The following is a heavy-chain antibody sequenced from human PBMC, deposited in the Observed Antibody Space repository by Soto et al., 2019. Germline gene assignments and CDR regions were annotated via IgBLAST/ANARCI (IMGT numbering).Heavy chain of an antibody. D-gene: IGHD3-16*01. CDR2: ISYDGSTK. CDR1: GFTFSSYA. Sequence: QVQLVESGGGVVQPGRSLRLSCEASGFTFSSYAMHWVRQAPGKGLEWVAIISYDGSTKYYADSVKGRFTISRDNTKNSLYLQMNSLRAEDMAVYYCARGRLGETITPGYWGQGTLVTVSS. CDR3: ARGRLGETITPGY. V-gene: IGHV3-30-3*01. J-gene: IGHJ4*02.